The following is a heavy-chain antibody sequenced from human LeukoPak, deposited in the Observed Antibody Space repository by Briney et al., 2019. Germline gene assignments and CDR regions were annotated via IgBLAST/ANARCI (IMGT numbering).Heavy chain of an antibody. CDR2: ISTSGSTI. D-gene: IGHD5-12*01. Sequence: GGSLRLSCATSGFTFSDYYMAWIRKAPGKGLEWVSYISTSGSTIHYADSVKGRFTMSRDNARNSLDLQMNSLRAEDTAFYYCSRDLGGYSGPSAYWGQGTLVTVSS. CDR3: SRDLGGYSGPSAY. V-gene: IGHV3-11*01. J-gene: IGHJ4*02. CDR1: GFTFSDYY.